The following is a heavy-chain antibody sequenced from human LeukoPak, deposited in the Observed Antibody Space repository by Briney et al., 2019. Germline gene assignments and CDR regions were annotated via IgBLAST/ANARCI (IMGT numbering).Heavy chain of an antibody. CDR3: ARGLPTNAFDI. D-gene: IGHD5-24*01. CDR2: INSEGSST. V-gene: IGHV3-74*01. CDR1: GLTISHYW. Sequence: GGSQRLSCAVSGLTISHYWMHWVRQAPGKGLVWVSHINSEGSSTRYADSVKGRFNISRDNAKNTLYLQMNSLRAEDTAVYYCARGLPTNAFDIWGQGTMVTVSS. J-gene: IGHJ3*02.